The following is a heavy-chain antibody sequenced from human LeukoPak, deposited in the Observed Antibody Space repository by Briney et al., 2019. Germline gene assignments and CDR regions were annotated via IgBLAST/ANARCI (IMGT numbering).Heavy chain of an antibody. CDR3: ARDLRGVLDY. J-gene: IGHJ4*02. Sequence: SETLSLTCAVSGGSISSYYWSWIRQPPGKGLEWIGYIYYSGSTNYNPSLKSRVTISVDTSKNQFSLKLSSVTAADTAVYYCARDLRGVLDYWGQGTLVTVSS. CDR2: IYYSGST. V-gene: IGHV4-59*12. D-gene: IGHD3-10*01. CDR1: GGSISSYY.